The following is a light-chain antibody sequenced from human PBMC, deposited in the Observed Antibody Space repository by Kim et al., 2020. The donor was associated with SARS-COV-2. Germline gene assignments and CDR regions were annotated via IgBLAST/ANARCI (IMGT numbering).Light chain of an antibody. CDR3: LLSSGGAPWV. Sequence: GGTVPLTAGSSHGPVTCGHCPYWFRPKPVHAPITLIFDTSHRQSWTPARFSVSLLGGKATLTLSGAQPEDEADYYCLLSSGGAPWVFGGGTQLTVL. CDR2: DTS. CDR1: HGPVTCGHC. V-gene: IGLV7-46*01. J-gene: IGLJ3*02.